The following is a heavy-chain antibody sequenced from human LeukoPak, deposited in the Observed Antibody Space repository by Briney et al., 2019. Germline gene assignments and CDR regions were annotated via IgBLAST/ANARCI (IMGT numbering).Heavy chain of an antibody. V-gene: IGHV3-33*01. Sequence: PGGSLRLSCAASGFTFSTYVMHWVRQAPGKGLEWVALIWSNGNEKYYADSVKGRFTISRDNSKNTLYVEMNSLRAEDTAVYYCAREKVIIGIIRDSFDMWGQGTMVTVSS. D-gene: IGHD1-20*01. CDR1: GFTFSTYV. CDR2: IWSNGNEK. CDR3: AREKVIIGIIRDSFDM. J-gene: IGHJ3*02.